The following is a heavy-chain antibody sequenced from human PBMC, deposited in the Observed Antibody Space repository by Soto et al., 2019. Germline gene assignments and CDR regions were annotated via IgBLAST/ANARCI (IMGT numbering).Heavy chain of an antibody. D-gene: IGHD3-22*01. Sequence: EVQLVESGGGLVKPGGSLRLSCAASGFTFSNAWMSWVRQAPGKGLEWVGRIKSKTDGGTTDYAAPVKGRFTISRDDSKNTPYLQMNSLKTEDTAVYYCTTDLYDTTPGDYWGQGTLVTVSS. CDR2: IKSKTDGGTT. J-gene: IGHJ4*02. V-gene: IGHV3-15*01. CDR3: TTDLYDTTPGDY. CDR1: GFTFSNAW.